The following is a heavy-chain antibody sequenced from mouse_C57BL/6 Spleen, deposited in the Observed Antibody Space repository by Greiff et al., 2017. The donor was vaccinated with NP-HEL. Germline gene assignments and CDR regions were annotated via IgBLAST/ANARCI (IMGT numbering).Heavy chain of an antibody. CDR2: IYPGDGDT. Sequence: VKLMESGAELVKPGASVKISCTASGYAFSSYWMNWVKQRPGKGLEWIGQIYPGDGDTNYNGKFKGQATLTADKSSSTAYMQLSSLTSEDAAVYFCALYYDYDEGPWFAYWGQGTLVTVSA. J-gene: IGHJ3*01. V-gene: IGHV1-80*01. CDR3: ALYYDYDEGPWFAY. D-gene: IGHD2-4*01. CDR1: GYAFSSYW.